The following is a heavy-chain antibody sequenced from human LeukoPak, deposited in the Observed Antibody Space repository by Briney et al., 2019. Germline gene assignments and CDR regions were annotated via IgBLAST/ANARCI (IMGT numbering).Heavy chain of an antibody. CDR1: GSTFSSYE. CDR3: ARAPDSSSYYHEFDY. Sequence: PGGSLRLSCAASGSTFSSYEMNWVRQAPGKGLEWVSYISGSGSTVYDADSVRGRFTISRDNAKNSLYLQMNSLRAEDTAVYYCARAPDSSSYYHEFDYWGQGTLVTVSS. V-gene: IGHV3-48*03. D-gene: IGHD3-22*01. J-gene: IGHJ4*02. CDR2: ISGSGSTV.